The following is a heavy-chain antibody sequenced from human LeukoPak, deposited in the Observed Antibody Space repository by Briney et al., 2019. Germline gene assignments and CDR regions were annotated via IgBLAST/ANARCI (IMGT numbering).Heavy chain of an antibody. D-gene: IGHD2-2*02. CDR2: IYYSGRT. CDR3: ARSWAPGYCSSTTCYNFDY. V-gene: IGHV4-39*01. Sequence: PSETLSLTCTVSGGSVSTSHYYWGWIRQPPGKGLEWIGYIYYSGRTYYNPSLKSRVTISVDTSKNEFSLKLSSVTAADTAVYYCARSWAPGYCSSTTCYNFDYWGQGTLVIVSS. J-gene: IGHJ4*02. CDR1: GGSVSTSHYY.